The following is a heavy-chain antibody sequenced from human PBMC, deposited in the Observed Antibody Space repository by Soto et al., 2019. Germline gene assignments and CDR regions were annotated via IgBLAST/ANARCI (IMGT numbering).Heavy chain of an antibody. D-gene: IGHD3-22*01. J-gene: IGHJ4*02. Sequence: LLKPSETLSLTCAVYGGSFSGYYWSWIRQPPGKGLEWIGEINHSGSTNYNPSLKSRVTISVDTSKNQFSLKLSSVTAADTAVYYCARDYYDSSGRPTIDYWGQGTLVTVSS. V-gene: IGHV4-34*01. CDR2: INHSGST. CDR3: ARDYYDSSGRPTIDY. CDR1: GGSFSGYY.